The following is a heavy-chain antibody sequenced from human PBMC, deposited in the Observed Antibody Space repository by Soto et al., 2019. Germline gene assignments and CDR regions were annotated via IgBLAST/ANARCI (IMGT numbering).Heavy chain of an antibody. CDR2: IRKKGNDYTT. CDR3: TRVSCSPRCYSDN. CDR1: GFTFSSYA. V-gene: IGHV3-72*01. D-gene: IGHD2-2*01. J-gene: IGHJ4*02. Sequence: GGSLRLSCAASGFTFSSYAMSWVRQAPGKGLEWVGRIRKKGNDYTTEYAASVKGRFTVSRDDSKNSLYLQTNSLRTEDTAVYYCTRVSCSPRCYSDNWGQGTLVTVSS.